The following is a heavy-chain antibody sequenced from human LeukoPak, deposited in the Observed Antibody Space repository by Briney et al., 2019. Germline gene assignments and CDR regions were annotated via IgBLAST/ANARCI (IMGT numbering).Heavy chain of an antibody. Sequence: GGSLRLSCAASGFTFISYTMSWVRQAPGKGLEWVSCISPSSSTIYYDDSVKGRFTISRDNAKNSLYLQMNSLRAEDTAVYYCARERLRGYNYGLDYWGQGTLVTVSS. J-gene: IGHJ4*02. CDR2: ISPSSSTI. CDR1: GFTFISYT. CDR3: ARERLRGYNYGLDY. D-gene: IGHD5-18*01. V-gene: IGHV3-48*01.